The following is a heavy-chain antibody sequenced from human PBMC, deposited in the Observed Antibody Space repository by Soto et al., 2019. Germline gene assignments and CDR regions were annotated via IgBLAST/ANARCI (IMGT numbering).Heavy chain of an antibody. CDR2: IYYSGST. J-gene: IGHJ6*03. D-gene: IGHD6-13*01. V-gene: IGHV4-39*01. CDR1: GGSISSSSYY. CDR3: ARLGPQLGTFYYYYYMDV. Sequence: PSETLSLTCTVSGGSISSSSYYWGWIRQPPGKGLEWIGSIYYSGSTYYNPSLKSRVTISVDTSKNQFSLKLSSVTAADTAVYYCARLGPQLGTFYYYYYMDVWGKGTTVTVSS.